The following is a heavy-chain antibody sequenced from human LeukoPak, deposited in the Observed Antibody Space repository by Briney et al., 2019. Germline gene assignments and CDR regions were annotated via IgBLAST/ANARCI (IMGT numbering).Heavy chain of an antibody. CDR1: GYTFISYG. V-gene: IGHV1-18*01. D-gene: IGHD3-3*01. J-gene: IGHJ4*02. Sequence: ASVKVSCKASGYTFISYGITWVRQAPGQGLEWLGWISAYNGNIDYAQKLQGRVTLTTDTSTSTAYMEVRSLRSDDTAVYYCASMSGYYPSYYFDYWGQGTLVTVSS. CDR2: ISAYNGNI. CDR3: ASMSGYYPSYYFDY.